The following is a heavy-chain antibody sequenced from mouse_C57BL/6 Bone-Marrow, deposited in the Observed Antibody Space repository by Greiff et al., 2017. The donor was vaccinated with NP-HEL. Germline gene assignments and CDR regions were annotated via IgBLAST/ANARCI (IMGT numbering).Heavy chain of an antibody. CDR3: ATGSNYVYYAMDY. V-gene: IGHV5-17*01. J-gene: IGHJ4*01. Sequence: DVKLVESGGGLVKPGGSLKLSCAASGFTFSDYGMHWVRQAPEKGLEWVAYISSGSSTIYYADTVKGRFTISRDNAKNTLFLQMTSLRSEDTAMYYCATGSNYVYYAMDYWGQGTSVTVSS. D-gene: IGHD2-5*01. CDR1: GFTFSDYG. CDR2: ISSGSSTI.